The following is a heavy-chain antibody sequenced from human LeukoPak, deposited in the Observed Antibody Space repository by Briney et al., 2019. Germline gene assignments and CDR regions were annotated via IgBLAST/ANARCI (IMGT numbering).Heavy chain of an antibody. D-gene: IGHD1-14*01. CDR1: GVSISSYF. CDR3: ARAGTSGGLCDY. CDR2: IYTSGST. Sequence: SETLSLTCTVSGVSISSYFWSWVRQPPGKGLEWIGRIYTSGSTKYNPSLQRRVTMSLATSKKQLSLNLGSVTAADTAVYYCARAGTSGGLCDYWGQGILVTVSS. J-gene: IGHJ4*02. V-gene: IGHV4-4*07.